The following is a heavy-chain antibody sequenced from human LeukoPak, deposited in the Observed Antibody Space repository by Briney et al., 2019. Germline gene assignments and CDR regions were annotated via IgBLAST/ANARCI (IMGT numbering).Heavy chain of an antibody. J-gene: IGHJ4*02. CDR1: GFTFANAW. Sequence: GSLRLSCATSGFTFANAWMSWVRQPPGKGLEWIGYIYYSGSTNYNPSLKSRVTISVDTSKNQFSLKLSSVTAADTAVYYCARDPRSYSSSWYGFDYWGQGTLVTVSS. CDR3: ARDPRSYSSSWYGFDY. V-gene: IGHV4-59*12. D-gene: IGHD6-13*01. CDR2: IYYSGST.